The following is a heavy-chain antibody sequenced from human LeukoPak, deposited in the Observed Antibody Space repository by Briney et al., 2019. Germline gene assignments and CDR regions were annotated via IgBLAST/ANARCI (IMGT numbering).Heavy chain of an antibody. J-gene: IGHJ4*02. D-gene: IGHD6-19*01. CDR2: IYPGDSDT. Sequence: GESLKISCKSSGYSLTSYWVAWVRQMPGKGLELMGIIYPGDSDTRYSPSFQGQVTISADKSISTAYLQWSSLKASDTAMYYCARPAGWDPPADWGQGTLVTVSS. CDR1: GYSLTSYW. V-gene: IGHV5-51*01. CDR3: ARPAGWDPPAD.